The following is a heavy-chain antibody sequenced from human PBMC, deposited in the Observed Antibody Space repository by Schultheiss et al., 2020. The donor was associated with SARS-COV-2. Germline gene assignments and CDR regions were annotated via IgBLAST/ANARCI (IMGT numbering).Heavy chain of an antibody. CDR1: GGSISSSNW. D-gene: IGHD3-9*01. CDR3: ARYGGPYYDTPFDP. V-gene: IGHV4-4*02. Sequence: SETLSLTCAVSGGSISSSNWWSWVRQPPGKGLEWIGSIYHSGSTNYNPSLKSRVTISVDKSKNQFSLKLSSVTAADTAVYYCARYGGPYYDTPFDPWGQGTLVTVSS. J-gene: IGHJ5*02. CDR2: IYHSGST.